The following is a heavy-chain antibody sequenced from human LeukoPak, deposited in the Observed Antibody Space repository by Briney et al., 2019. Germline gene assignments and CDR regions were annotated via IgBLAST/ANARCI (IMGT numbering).Heavy chain of an antibody. CDR2: IYYSVRT. Sequence: PSETLSLTCTVSGGSISSSSYYWGWIRQPPGKGLEWVGSIYYSVRTYYNPSLKSRVTISVDTSKNQFSLKLSSVTAADTAVYYCARQSTMIVVVNQRAFDIWGQGTMVTVSS. CDR1: GGSISSSSYY. J-gene: IGHJ3*02. CDR3: ARQSTMIVVVNQRAFDI. V-gene: IGHV4-39*01. D-gene: IGHD3-22*01.